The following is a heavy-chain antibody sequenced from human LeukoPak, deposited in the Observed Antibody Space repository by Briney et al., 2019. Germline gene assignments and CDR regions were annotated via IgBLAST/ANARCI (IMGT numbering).Heavy chain of an antibody. V-gene: IGHV3-48*03. D-gene: IGHD3-10*01. J-gene: IGHJ4*02. Sequence: GGSLRLSCAASGFTFSSYEMNWVRQAPGKGLEWVSYISSSGSTIYYAASVKGRFTISRDNAKNSLYLQMNSLRAEDTAVYYCARAIINYYGSGSYHYWGQGTLVTVSS. CDR1: GFTFSSYE. CDR2: ISSSGSTI. CDR3: ARAIINYYGSGSYHY.